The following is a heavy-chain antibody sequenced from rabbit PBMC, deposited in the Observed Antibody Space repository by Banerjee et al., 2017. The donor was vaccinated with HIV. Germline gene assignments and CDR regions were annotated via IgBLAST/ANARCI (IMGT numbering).Heavy chain of an antibody. CDR1: GFDFSNYG. Sequence: QEHLVESGGGLVQPGGSLKVSCKASGFDFSNYGVSWVRQAPGKGLEWIGYIDSVFGSAYYASWVNGRFTISSHNAQNTVFLQMNSLTAADTATYFCARDVAGYAGYGYAYFNLWGQGTLVTVS. J-gene: IGHJ4*01. D-gene: IGHD6-1*01. V-gene: IGHV1S47*01. CDR2: IDSVFGSA. CDR3: ARDVAGYAGYGYAYFNL.